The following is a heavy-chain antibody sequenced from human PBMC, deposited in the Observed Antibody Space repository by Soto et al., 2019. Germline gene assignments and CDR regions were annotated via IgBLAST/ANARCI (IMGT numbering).Heavy chain of an antibody. J-gene: IGHJ6*02. D-gene: IGHD3-10*01. CDR1: GGSFSGYY. Sequence: SETLSLTCAVYGGSFSGYYWSWIRQPPGKGLEWIGEINHSGSTNYNPSRKSRVTISVETSKNQFSLTLRPVTAADTAVYYCARGRLGSYYGHYYYYGMDVWGPGTPVTLSS. CDR2: INHSGST. V-gene: IGHV4-34*01. CDR3: ARGRLGSYYGHYYYYGMDV.